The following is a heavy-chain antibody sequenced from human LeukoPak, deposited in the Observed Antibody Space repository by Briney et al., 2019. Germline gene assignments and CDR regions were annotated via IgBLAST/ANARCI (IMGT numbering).Heavy chain of an antibody. J-gene: IGHJ4*02. CDR1: GYSISSGYY. V-gene: IGHV4-38-2*01. CDR3: ARGVASFDY. D-gene: IGHD2-15*01. Sequence: KPSETLSLTCAVSGYSISSGYYWGLIRQPPGKGLEWIGSIYHSGSTYYNPSLKSRVTISVDTSKNQFSLKLSSVTAADTAVYYCARGVASFDYWGQGTLVTVSS. CDR2: IYHSGST.